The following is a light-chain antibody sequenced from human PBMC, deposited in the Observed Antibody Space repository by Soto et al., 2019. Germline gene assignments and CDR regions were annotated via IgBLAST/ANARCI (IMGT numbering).Light chain of an antibody. J-gene: IGKJ4*01. CDR2: AAS. CDR3: QQLNSYT. CDR1: PGISSF. Sequence: DIQLTQSPSFLSASLGDRVTITCRASPGISSFLGWYQQKPGKAPKLLIYAASTLQSGVPSRFSGSGSGTEFTLTISSLQPEDFATYYCQQLNSYTFGGGTKVQI. V-gene: IGKV1-9*01.